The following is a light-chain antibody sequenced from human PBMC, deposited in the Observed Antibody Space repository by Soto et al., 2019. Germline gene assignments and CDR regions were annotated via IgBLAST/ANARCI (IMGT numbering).Light chain of an antibody. V-gene: IGLV2-14*01. Sequence: QSALSQPASVSGSPGQSITIACTVTNRDVGSYNLVSWYQQRPGEAPKLIISEVRNRPSGISYRFTGSKSGNTASLTISGLQAEDEADYYCSSYTTTSTLVFGGGTKVTVL. CDR1: NRDVGSYNL. CDR3: SSYTTTSTLV. J-gene: IGLJ3*02. CDR2: EVR.